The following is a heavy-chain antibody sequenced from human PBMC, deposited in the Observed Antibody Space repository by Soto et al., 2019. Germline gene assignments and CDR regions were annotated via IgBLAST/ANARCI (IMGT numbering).Heavy chain of an antibody. CDR2: MYYNGNI. CDR3: ASGGNWFDP. CDR1: GGSISNYY. J-gene: IGHJ5*02. D-gene: IGHD3-16*01. Sequence: SETLSLTCNVSGGSISNYYWTWVRQSPEKGLEWIGYMYYNGNINYNPSLKSRVTISIDTSKNQFSLTLKSVTAADTAVYYCASGGNWFDPWGQGVLVTVTS. V-gene: IGHV4-59*01.